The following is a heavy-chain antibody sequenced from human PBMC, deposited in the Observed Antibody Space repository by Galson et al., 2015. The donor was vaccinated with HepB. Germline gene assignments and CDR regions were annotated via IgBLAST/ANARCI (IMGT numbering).Heavy chain of an antibody. CDR1: GYTFTSYA. D-gene: IGHD1-26*01. V-gene: IGHV7-4-1*02. CDR2: INTDTGNP. CDR3: ARGKWELLRAFDI. Sequence: SVKVSCKASGYTFTSYAMNWVRQAPGQGLEWMGWINTDTGNPTYAQGFTGRFVFSLDTSVSTAYLQISSLKAEDTAVYYCARGKWELLRAFDIWGQGTMVTVSS. J-gene: IGHJ3*02.